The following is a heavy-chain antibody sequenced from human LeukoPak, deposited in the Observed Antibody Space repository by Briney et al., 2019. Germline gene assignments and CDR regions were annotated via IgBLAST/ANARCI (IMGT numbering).Heavy chain of an antibody. CDR2: IYSGGST. V-gene: IGHV3-53*01. CDR3: ARTIYSYGYMDYMDV. D-gene: IGHD5-18*01. J-gene: IGHJ6*03. CDR1: GFTVSSNY. Sequence: TGGSLRLSCAASGFTVSSNYMSWVRQAPGKGQEWVSVIYSGGSTYYADSVKGRFTISRDNSKNTLYLQMNSMRAEDTAVYYCARTIYSYGYMDYMDVWGKGTTVTVSS.